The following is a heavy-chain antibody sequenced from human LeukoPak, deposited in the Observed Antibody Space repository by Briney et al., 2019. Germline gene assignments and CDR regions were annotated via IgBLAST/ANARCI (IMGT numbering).Heavy chain of an antibody. CDR3: ARGVYIAAAQYGY. CDR1: GGSFSGYY. CDR2: IYYSGTT. Sequence: KPSETLSLTCAVYGGSFSGYYWSWIRQPPGKGLEWIGYIYYSGTTNYNPSLKSRVTISVDTSKNQFPLKLSSVTAADTAVYYCARGVYIAAAQYGYWGQGTLVTVSS. V-gene: IGHV4-59*01. J-gene: IGHJ4*02. D-gene: IGHD6-13*01.